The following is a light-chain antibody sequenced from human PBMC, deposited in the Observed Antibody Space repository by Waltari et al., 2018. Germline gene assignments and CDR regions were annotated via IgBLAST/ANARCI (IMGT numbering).Light chain of an antibody. V-gene: IGKV3-20*01. CDR3: QQCDISPLT. CDR1: QAVRTTY. Sequence: EIVLTQSPGTLSLSPGERATLSCRASQAVRTTYLAWYQQKPGQAPTLLIYGASSRATGIPDMFSGSGAGAYFSLTISSLEPEDFAVYYCQQCDISPLTFGGGAKVEIK. CDR2: GAS. J-gene: IGKJ4*01.